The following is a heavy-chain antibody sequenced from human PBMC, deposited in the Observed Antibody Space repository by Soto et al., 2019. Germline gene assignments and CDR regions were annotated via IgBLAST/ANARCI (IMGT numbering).Heavy chain of an antibody. Sequence: QVQLVQSGAEVKKPGSSVKVSCKASGGTFSSYAISWVRQAPGQGVEWMGGIIPIFGTANYAQKFQGRVTITADESTSTAYMELSSLRSEDTAVYYCARDPGVLEWSYGAFDIWGQGTMVTVSS. CDR1: GGTFSSYA. CDR3: ARDPGVLEWSYGAFDI. D-gene: IGHD3-3*01. J-gene: IGHJ3*02. CDR2: IIPIFGTA. V-gene: IGHV1-69*01.